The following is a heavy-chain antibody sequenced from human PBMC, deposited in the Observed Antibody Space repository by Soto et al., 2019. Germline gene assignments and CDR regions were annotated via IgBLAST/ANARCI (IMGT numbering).Heavy chain of an antibody. CDR3: ARDSYSSSWSPNWFDP. V-gene: IGHV4-4*07. J-gene: IGHJ5*02. CDR1: GGSISSYY. D-gene: IGHD6-13*01. Sequence: SETLSLTCTVSGGSISSYYWSWIRQPAGKGLEWIGRIYTSGSTNYNPSLKSRVTMSVDTSKNQFSLKLSSVTAADTAVYYCARDSYSSSWSPNWFDPWGQGTLVTV. CDR2: IYTSGST.